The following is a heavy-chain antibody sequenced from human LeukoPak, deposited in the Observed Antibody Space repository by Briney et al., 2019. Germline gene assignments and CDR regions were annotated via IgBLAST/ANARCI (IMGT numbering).Heavy chain of an antibody. CDR2: FDPEDGET. CDR3: ATEGEGDYGQFDY. V-gene: IGHV1-24*01. Sequence: ASVKVSCKASGYSFTNNYIHWVRQAPGKGLEWMGGFDPEDGETIYAQKFQGRVTMTEDTSTDTAYMELSSLRSEDTAVYYCATEGEGDYGQFDYWGQGTLVTVSS. CDR1: GYSFTNNY. D-gene: IGHD4-17*01. J-gene: IGHJ4*02.